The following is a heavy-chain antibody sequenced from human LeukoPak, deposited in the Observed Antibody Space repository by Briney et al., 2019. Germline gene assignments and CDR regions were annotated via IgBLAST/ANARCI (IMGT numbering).Heavy chain of an antibody. CDR3: ARRRYYDSTGYLD. CDR1: GDSISSSSYY. Sequence: SEALSLTCTISGDSISSSSYYWGWIRQPPGKGLEWIGDIYYRGSTYYNPSLKSRVSISIDTSNNQFSLTLNSVTAADTALYFCARRRYYDSTGYLDWGQGTLVTVSS. CDR2: IYYRGST. J-gene: IGHJ1*01. V-gene: IGHV4-39*01. D-gene: IGHD3-22*01.